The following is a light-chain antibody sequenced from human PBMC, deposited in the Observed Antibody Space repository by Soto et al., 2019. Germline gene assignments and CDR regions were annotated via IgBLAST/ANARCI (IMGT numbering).Light chain of an antibody. CDR1: SSDVGGYEF. CDR2: EVS. V-gene: IGLV2-14*01. Sequence: QSVLTQPASVSGSPGQWITISCPGTSSDVGGYEFVSWYQQHTGKAPKLMIYEVSNRPLGVSSRFSGSKSGNTASLTISRLQAEDEADYCCGTYTGSMYVFGTGTKVTV. CDR3: GTYTGSMYV. J-gene: IGLJ1*01.